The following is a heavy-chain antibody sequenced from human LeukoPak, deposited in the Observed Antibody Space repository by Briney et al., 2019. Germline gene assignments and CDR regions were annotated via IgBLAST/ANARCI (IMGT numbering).Heavy chain of an antibody. D-gene: IGHD3-3*01. Sequence: SETLSLTCTVSGGSISSYYWSWIRQPAGKGLEWIGRIYTTGSTNYNPSLKSRVNMSVDTSKNQFSLKLSSVTAADTAVYYCARGSRYYDFWSGYRELYYMDVWGKGTTVTVSS. CDR3: ARGSRYYDFWSGYRELYYMDV. V-gene: IGHV4-4*07. J-gene: IGHJ6*03. CDR2: IYTTGST. CDR1: GGSISSYY.